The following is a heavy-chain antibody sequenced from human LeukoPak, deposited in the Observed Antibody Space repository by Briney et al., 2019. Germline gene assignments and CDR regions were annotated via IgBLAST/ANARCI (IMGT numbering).Heavy chain of an antibody. Sequence: GGSLRLSCAPSGFTFSSYQMNWVRQAPGKGLEWGSYISSTGSTIQYADSVKGRFTISRDNAKNSLYLQMNSLRAEDTAVYYCAGGYCSGGTCYSARYWGQGTLVNVSS. J-gene: IGHJ4*02. V-gene: IGHV3-48*03. D-gene: IGHD2-15*01. CDR1: GFTFSSYQ. CDR3: AGGYCSGGTCYSARY. CDR2: ISSTGSTI.